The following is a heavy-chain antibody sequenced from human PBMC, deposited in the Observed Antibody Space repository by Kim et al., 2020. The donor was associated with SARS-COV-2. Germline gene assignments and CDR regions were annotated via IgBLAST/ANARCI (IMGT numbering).Heavy chain of an antibody. V-gene: IGHV3-53*01. D-gene: IGHD3-10*01. Sequence: VKGRFTISRDNSKNTLYLQMNSLRAEDTAVYYCARGVLLWFRDPLYYFDYWGQGTLVTVSS. CDR3: ARGVLLWFRDPLYYFDY. J-gene: IGHJ4*02.